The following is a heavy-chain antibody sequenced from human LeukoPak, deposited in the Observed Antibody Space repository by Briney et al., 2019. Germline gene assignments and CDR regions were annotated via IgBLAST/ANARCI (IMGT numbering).Heavy chain of an antibody. CDR2: ISYDGSDK. D-gene: IGHD6-13*01. CDR1: GFAFSSYA. J-gene: IGHJ4*02. V-gene: IGHV3-30*01. CDR3: ARDFSSNWYYYFDY. Sequence: GRSLRLSCAASGFAFSSYAMHWVRQAPGKGLEWVAVISYDGSDKYYADSVKGRFTISRDNSKNTLYLQMNSLRAEDTAVYYCARDFSSNWYYYFDYWGQGTLVTVSS.